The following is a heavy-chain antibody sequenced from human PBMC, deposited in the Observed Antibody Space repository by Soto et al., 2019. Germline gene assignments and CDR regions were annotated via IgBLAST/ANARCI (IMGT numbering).Heavy chain of an antibody. V-gene: IGHV3-30-3*01. CDR3: ARDGESMRFRTGATSYYGMDV. J-gene: IGHJ6*02. CDR1: GFTFNTFA. Sequence: QVQLVESGGGVVQSGRSLRLSCAVSGFTFNTFAMHWVRQAPGKGLEWGAVISYDGINIYYADSVKGRFTISRDNSKNTLYLQMNSLRPEDTAVYYCARDGESMRFRTGATSYYGMDVWGQGTTVSVSS. CDR2: ISYDGINI. D-gene: IGHD3-10*01.